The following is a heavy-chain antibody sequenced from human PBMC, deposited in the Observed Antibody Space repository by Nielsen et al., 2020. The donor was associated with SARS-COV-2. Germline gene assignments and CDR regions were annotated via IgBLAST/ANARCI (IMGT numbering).Heavy chain of an antibody. CDR1: GFTVSSNY. Sequence: GESLKISCAASGFTVSSNYMSWVRQAPGKGLEWVSVIYSGGSTYYADSVKGRFTISRDNSKNTLYLQMNSLRAEDTAVYYCARAEDSLTGYSLGYWGQGTLVTVSS. D-gene: IGHD3-9*01. CDR3: ARAEDSLTGYSLGY. CDR2: IYSGGST. V-gene: IGHV3-53*01. J-gene: IGHJ4*02.